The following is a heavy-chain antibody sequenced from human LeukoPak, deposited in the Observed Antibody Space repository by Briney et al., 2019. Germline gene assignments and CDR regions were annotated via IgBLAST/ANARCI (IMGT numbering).Heavy chain of an antibody. CDR3: ARQGGGDYEGSFDY. CDR2: IYRGHSDH. V-gene: IGHV5-51*01. J-gene: IGHJ4*02. D-gene: IGHD4-17*01. Sequence: GEALNISCQGPGYDFTTYWIGWARQVPRQGREWRGLIYRGHSDHRYPPPFQGQVTISADKSISPAHLQWSSLKASDTAMYSWARQGGGDYEGSFDYWGQGTLVTVSS. CDR1: GYDFTTYW.